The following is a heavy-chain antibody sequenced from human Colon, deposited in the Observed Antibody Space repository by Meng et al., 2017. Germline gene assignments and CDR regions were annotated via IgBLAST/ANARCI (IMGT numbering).Heavy chain of an antibody. CDR2: ISSSGGTI. D-gene: IGHD3-22*01. CDR1: GFTFSSYE. J-gene: IGHJ4*02. V-gene: IGHV3-48*03. CDR3: ARDDYSDSSGLGY. Sequence: GGSLRLSCAASGFTFSSYEMNWVRQAPGKGLEWVSYISSSGGTIYYADSVKGRFTISRDNAKKSMYLQMNSLRAEDTAVYYCARDDYSDSSGLGYWGQGTLVTVSS.